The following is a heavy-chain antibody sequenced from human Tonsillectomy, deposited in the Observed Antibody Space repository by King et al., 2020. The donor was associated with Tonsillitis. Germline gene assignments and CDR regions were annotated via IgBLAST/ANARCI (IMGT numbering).Heavy chain of an antibody. CDR2: ISGSGDST. CDR3: AKDHYYDSSGYYAFWDF. Sequence: VQLVESGGGLVQPGGSLRLSCAASGFTFSSYAMSWVRQAPGKGLEWVSGISGSGDSTYYADSVKGRFTISRDNSKNTLSPQMNSLRAEDTAVYYCAKDHYYDSSGYYAFWDFWGQGTLVTVSS. D-gene: IGHD3-22*01. J-gene: IGHJ4*02. V-gene: IGHV3-23*04. CDR1: GFTFSSYA.